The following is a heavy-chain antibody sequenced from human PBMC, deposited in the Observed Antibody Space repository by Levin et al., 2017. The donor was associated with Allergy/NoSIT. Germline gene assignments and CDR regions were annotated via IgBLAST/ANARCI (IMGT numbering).Heavy chain of an antibody. Sequence: SETLSLTCTVSGGSISSSICYWTWIRQHPGKGLEWVGYIYNSGSTYYNPSLESRVTISMDTSKNQFSLKLSSVTAADTAVYYCARDSPDIAVPDDAFDIWGQGTLVTVSS. CDR3: ARDSPDIAVPDDAFDI. CDR1: GGSISSSICY. D-gene: IGHD6-19*01. CDR2: IYNSGST. J-gene: IGHJ3*02. V-gene: IGHV4-31*03.